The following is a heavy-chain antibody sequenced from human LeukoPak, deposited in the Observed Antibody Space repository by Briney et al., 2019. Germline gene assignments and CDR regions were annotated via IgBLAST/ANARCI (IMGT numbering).Heavy chain of an antibody. CDR3: ARELTIAAVTRFDY. V-gene: IGHV3-30-3*01. CDR1: GFSFSRYG. D-gene: IGHD6-13*01. J-gene: IGHJ4*02. Sequence: PGRSLRLSCAASGFSFSRYGMHWVRQAPGKGLEWVAVISYDGSSKYYADSVKGRFTISRDNPKNTLYLQMNSLRAEDTAVYYCARELTIAAVTRFDYWGQGTLVTVSS. CDR2: ISYDGSSK.